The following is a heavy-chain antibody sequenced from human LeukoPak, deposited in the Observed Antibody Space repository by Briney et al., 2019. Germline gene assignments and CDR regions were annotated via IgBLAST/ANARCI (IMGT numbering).Heavy chain of an antibody. CDR1: GGSISSGGYS. CDR2: IYHSGST. J-gene: IGHJ5*02. CDR3: ARGIGYCSSTSCSYNWFDP. V-gene: IGHV4-30-2*01. Sequence: SQTLSLTCTVSGGSISSGGYSWSWIRQPPGKGLEWIGYIYHSGSTYYNPSLKSRVTISVDRSKNQFSLKLSSVTAADTAVYYCARGIGYCSSTSCSYNWFDPWGQGTLVTVSS. D-gene: IGHD2-2*01.